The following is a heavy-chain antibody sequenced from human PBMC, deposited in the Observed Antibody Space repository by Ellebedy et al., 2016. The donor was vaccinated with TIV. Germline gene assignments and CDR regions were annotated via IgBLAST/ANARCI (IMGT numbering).Heavy chain of an antibody. Sequence: MPSETLSLTCTVSGGSISSRTRYWGWFRQTPEKGLEWIGTVYFTGTTYYNPSLSSRVTISADTSNNQFSLKLTSVTAADTAVYYWATARRDPLYYGVDVWGRGTTVTVSS. V-gene: IGHV4-39*01. CDR3: ATARRDPLYYGVDV. J-gene: IGHJ6*02. D-gene: IGHD6-13*01. CDR1: GGSISSRTRY. CDR2: VYFTGTT.